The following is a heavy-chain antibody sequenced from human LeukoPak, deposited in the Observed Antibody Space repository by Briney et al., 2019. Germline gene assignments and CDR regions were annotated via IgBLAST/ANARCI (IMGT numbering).Heavy chain of an antibody. CDR1: GFTVSSNY. D-gene: IGHD5-24*01. CDR2: IYSGGTT. V-gene: IGHV3-66*01. CDR3: ARDREMATGDAFDI. Sequence: GGSLRPSCAASGFTVSSNYMSWVRQAPGKGLEWVSVIYSGGTTYYADSVKGRFIISRDNSKNTLYLQMNSLRAEDTAVYYCARDREMATGDAFDIWGQGTMVTVSS. J-gene: IGHJ3*02.